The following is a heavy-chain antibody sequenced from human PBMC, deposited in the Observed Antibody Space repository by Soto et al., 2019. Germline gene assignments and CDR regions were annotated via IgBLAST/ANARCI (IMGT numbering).Heavy chain of an antibody. CDR1: GFTFSTFG. D-gene: IGHD3-16*02. CDR2: ISGDGSDK. V-gene: IGHV3-30*03. CDR3: ASNAGGVIVTLDY. J-gene: IGHJ4*02. Sequence: PGGSLRLSCAATGFTFSTFGLHWVRQAPGKGLEWVTLISGDGSDKYYADSVKGRFTISRDNSKNMLYLQMNNLRAEDTAVYYCASNAGGVIVTLDYWGQGTLVTVSS.